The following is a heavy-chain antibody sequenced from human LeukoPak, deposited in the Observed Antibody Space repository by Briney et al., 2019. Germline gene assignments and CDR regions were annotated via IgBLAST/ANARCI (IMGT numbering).Heavy chain of an antibody. D-gene: IGHD3-9*01. CDR1: GFTFDDYA. CDR2: ISWNSGSI. V-gene: IGHV3-9*03. Sequence: GGSLRLSCAASGFTFDDYAMHWVRQAPGKGLEWVSGISWNSGSIGYADSVKGRFTISRDNAKNSLYLQMNSLRAEDMALYYCAREGLRYFDWLLNHFDYWGQGTLVTVSS. J-gene: IGHJ4*02. CDR3: AREGLRYFDWLLNHFDY.